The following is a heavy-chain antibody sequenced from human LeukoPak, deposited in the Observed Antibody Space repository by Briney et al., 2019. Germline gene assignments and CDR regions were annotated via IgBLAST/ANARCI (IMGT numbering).Heavy chain of an antibody. Sequence: PGGSLRLSCAASGFTFSSYGMHWVRQAPGKGLEWVAVISYDGSNKYYADSVKGRFTISRDNSKNTLYLQMNSLRAEDTAVYYCAKALAAAGHYYYYGMDVWGQGTTVTVSS. D-gene: IGHD6-13*01. V-gene: IGHV3-30*18. CDR1: GFTFSSYG. J-gene: IGHJ6*02. CDR3: AKALAAAGHYYYYGMDV. CDR2: ISYDGSNK.